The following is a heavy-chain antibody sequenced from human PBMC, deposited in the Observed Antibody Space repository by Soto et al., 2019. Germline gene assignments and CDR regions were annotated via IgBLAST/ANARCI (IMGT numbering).Heavy chain of an antibody. J-gene: IGHJ4*02. CDR1: GGSISSYY. V-gene: IGHV4-59*01. CDR2: SYYSGST. Sequence: QVQLQESGPGLVKPSETLSLTCTVSGGSISSYYWSWIRQPPGKGLEWIGYSYYSGSTNYNPSLNSRVTISVDTSKNQFSLKLSSVTAADTAVYYCAREGVDTVTTEGYYFDYWGQGTLVTVSS. CDR3: AREGVDTVTTEGYYFDY. D-gene: IGHD4-17*01.